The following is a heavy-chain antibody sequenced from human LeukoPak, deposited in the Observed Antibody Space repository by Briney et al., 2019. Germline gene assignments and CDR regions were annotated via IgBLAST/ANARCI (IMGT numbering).Heavy chain of an antibody. J-gene: IGHJ4*02. Sequence: GRSLRLSCAASGFTFSSYAMHWVRQAPGKGLEWVAVIWYDGYNKFYADSVKGRLTISRDNSKNTLYLQMNSLRAEDTAVYYRARDPYCTSTTCYASGTYFDYWGQGSLVTVSS. CDR1: GFTFSSYA. CDR3: ARDPYCTSTTCYASGTYFDY. V-gene: IGHV3-33*01. D-gene: IGHD2-2*01. CDR2: IWYDGYNK.